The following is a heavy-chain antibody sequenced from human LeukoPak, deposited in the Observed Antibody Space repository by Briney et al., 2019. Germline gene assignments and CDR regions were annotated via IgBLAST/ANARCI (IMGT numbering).Heavy chain of an antibody. CDR2: ISSSSYI. D-gene: IGHD2-21*02. CDR1: GFTVSGNY. V-gene: IGHV3-69-1*01. CDR3: AREEGTDCGGDCYSGY. J-gene: IGHJ4*02. Sequence: KTGGSLRLSCAASGFTVSGNYMSWVRQAPGKGPEWVSSISSSSYIYYADSVKGRFTVSRDNAKNSLYLQMNSLRAEDTAVYYCAREEGTDCGGDCYSGYWGQGTLVTVSS.